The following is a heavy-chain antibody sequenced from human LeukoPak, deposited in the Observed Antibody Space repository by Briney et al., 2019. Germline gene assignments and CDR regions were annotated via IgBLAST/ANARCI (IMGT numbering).Heavy chain of an antibody. CDR1: GDSVSSNSAA. CDR2: TYYRSKWYN. V-gene: IGHV6-1*01. J-gene: IGHJ6*03. Sequence: SQTLSLTCAISGDSVSSNSAAWNWIRQSPSRGLEWLGRTYYRSKWYNDYAVSVKSRITINPDTSKNQFSLQLNSVTPEDTAVYYCARTPRTVFGVVINTKLYYMDVWGKGTTVTVSS. CDR3: ARTPRTVFGVVINTKLYYMDV. D-gene: IGHD3-3*01.